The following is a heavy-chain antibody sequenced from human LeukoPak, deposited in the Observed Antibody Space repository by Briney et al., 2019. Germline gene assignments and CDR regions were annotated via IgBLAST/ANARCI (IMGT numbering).Heavy chain of an antibody. Sequence: ASVKVSCKASGYTFTGYYMHWVRQAPGQGLEWMGIINPSGGSTSYAQKFQGRVTMTRDMSTSTVYMELSSLRSEDTAVYYCARLTVRDTAMVPYWGQGTLVTVSS. D-gene: IGHD5-18*01. V-gene: IGHV1-46*01. J-gene: IGHJ4*02. CDR2: INPSGGST. CDR3: ARLTVRDTAMVPY. CDR1: GYTFTGYY.